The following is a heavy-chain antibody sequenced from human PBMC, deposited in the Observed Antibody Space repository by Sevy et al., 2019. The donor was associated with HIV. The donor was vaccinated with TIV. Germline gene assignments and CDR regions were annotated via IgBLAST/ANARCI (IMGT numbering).Heavy chain of an antibody. Sequence: ASVKVSCKASGYTFMNYGISWVRQAPGQGLEWMGWISASNGNTNYAQKFQGRVTMTTDTSTTTAYMELRSLRSDDTAVYYYALYCSTTNCIFDYWGQGTLVTVSS. CDR1: GYTFMNYG. CDR3: ALYCSTTNCIFDY. D-gene: IGHD2-2*01. V-gene: IGHV1-18*01. CDR2: ISASNGNT. J-gene: IGHJ4*02.